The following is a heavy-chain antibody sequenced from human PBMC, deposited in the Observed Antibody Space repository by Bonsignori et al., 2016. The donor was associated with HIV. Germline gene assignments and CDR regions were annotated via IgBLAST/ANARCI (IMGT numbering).Heavy chain of an antibody. D-gene: IGHD1-26*01. CDR1: GASISSYY. J-gene: IGHJ4*02. CDR2: IYYSGST. V-gene: IGHV4-59*01. CDR3: ARGLVGSRSDYFDY. Sequence: SETLSLTCTVSGASISSYYWSWIRQPPGKGLEWIGYIYYSGSTNYNPSLKSRVTISVDTSKNQFSLTLSSVTAADTAVYYCARGLVGSRSDYFDYWGQGTLVTVSS.